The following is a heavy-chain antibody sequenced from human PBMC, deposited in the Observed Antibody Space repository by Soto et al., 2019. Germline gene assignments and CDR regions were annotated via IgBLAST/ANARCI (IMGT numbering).Heavy chain of an antibody. Sequence: SETLSLTCTVSGGSIRSSLYYWSWIRQPPGKGLEWIGYIFDSGSTNYNPSLKSRVAMSVDTSKNQFSLNLTSVTAADTAVYYCARVKRSTSRLDPWGQGTLVTVSS. V-gene: IGHV4-30-4*02. CDR1: GGSIRSSLYY. J-gene: IGHJ5*02. CDR3: ARVKRSTSRLDP. CDR2: IFDSGST. D-gene: IGHD1-26*01.